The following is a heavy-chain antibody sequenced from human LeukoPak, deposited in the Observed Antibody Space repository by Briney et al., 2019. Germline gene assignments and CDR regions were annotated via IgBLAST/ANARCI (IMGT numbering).Heavy chain of an antibody. J-gene: IGHJ6*02. D-gene: IGHD2-2*01. V-gene: IGHV3-11*01. CDR3: ARRDCSSTSCRHYYYGMDV. CDR1: GFTFSDYY. Sequence: PGGSLRLSCAASGFTFSDYYMSWIRQAPGKGLEWVSYISSSGSTIYYADSVKGRFTISRDNAKNSLYLQMNSLRAEDTAVYYCARRDCSSTSCRHYYYGMDVWGQGTTVTVSS. CDR2: ISSSGSTI.